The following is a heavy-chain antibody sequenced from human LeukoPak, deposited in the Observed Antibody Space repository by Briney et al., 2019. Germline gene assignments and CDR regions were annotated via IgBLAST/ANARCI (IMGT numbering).Heavy chain of an antibody. CDR1: GFTFSSYA. D-gene: IGHD3-10*01. Sequence: PGGSLRLSCAASGFTFSSYAMSWVRQAPGKGLEWVSAISGSGGSTYYADSVKGRFTISRDNSKNTLCLQMNSLRAEDTAVYYCAKCPWFFGGSYYFDYWGQGTLVTVSS. CDR2: ISGSGGST. V-gene: IGHV3-23*01. CDR3: AKCPWFFGGSYYFDY. J-gene: IGHJ4*02.